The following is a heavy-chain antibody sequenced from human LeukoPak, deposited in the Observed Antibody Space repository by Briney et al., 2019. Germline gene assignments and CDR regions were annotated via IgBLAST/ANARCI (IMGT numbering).Heavy chain of an antibody. J-gene: IGHJ4*02. CDR2: IRYDGSNK. V-gene: IGHV3-30*02. CDR1: GFTFSSYG. Sequence: GGSLRLSCAASGFTFSSYGMHWVRQAPGKGLEWVAFIRYDGSNKYYVDSVKGRFTISRDNSKNTLYLQMNSLRAEDTAMYYCAKGYYDSSGYYYDYWGQGNLVTVSS. D-gene: IGHD3-22*01. CDR3: AKGYYDSSGYYYDY.